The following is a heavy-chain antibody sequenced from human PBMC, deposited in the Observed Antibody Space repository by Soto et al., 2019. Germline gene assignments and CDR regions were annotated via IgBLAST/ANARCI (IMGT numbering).Heavy chain of an antibody. CDR3: ATLLIPAALEDSNDY. CDR1: GGSISSGDYY. D-gene: IGHD2-2*01. Sequence: QVQLQESGPGLVKPSQTLSLTCTVSGGSISSGDYYWSWIRQPPGKGLEWIGYIYYSGSTYYNPSLKSRVTISVDTSKNQFSLKLSSVTAADTAVYYCATLLIPAALEDSNDYWGQGTLVTVSS. V-gene: IGHV4-30-4*01. CDR2: IYYSGST. J-gene: IGHJ4*02.